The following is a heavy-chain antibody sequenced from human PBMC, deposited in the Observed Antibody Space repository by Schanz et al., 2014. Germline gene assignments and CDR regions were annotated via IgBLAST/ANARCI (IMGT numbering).Heavy chain of an antibody. CDR3: STDLTAVDYDAIGL. Sequence: EVQLVESGGGLVQPGGSLRLSCAASGFIFSNSWMSWVRQAPGKGLEWVGRITNKPNNYNTEYAASVKGRFTISRDDSRNSLYLQMSSLKTEDTAVYYCSTDLTAVDYDAIGLWGQGTMVTVSS. CDR1: GFIFSNSW. D-gene: IGHD4-17*01. CDR2: ITNKPNNYNT. J-gene: IGHJ3*01. V-gene: IGHV3-72*01.